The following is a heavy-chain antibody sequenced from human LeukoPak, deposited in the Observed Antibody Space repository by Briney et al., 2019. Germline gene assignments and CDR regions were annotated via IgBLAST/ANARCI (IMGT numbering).Heavy chain of an antibody. V-gene: IGHV4-59*01. D-gene: IGHD2-2*01. J-gene: IGHJ6*02. CDR1: GGSISSYY. Sequence: PSETLSLTCTVSGGSISSYYWSWIRQPPGKGLEWIGYIYYSGSTNYNPSLKSRVTISVDTSKNQFSLKLSSVTAADTAVYYCARDMAPAATSHYYYGMDVWGQGTTVTVSS. CDR2: IYYSGST. CDR3: ARDMAPAATSHYYYGMDV.